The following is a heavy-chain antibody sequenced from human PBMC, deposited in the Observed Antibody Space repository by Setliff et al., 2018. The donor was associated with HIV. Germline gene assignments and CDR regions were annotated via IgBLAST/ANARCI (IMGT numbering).Heavy chain of an antibody. Sequence: SETLSLTCTVSGASISTTTYYWGWIRQPPGTGLEWIGEINHSGSTNYNPSLKSRVTISIDTSKTQFSLKLTSVTTADTAVYYCARLVWTGYGSRASDIWGQGTVVTVSS. CDR2: INHSGST. CDR1: GASISTTTYY. V-gene: IGHV4-39*07. CDR3: ARLVWTGYGSRASDI. D-gene: IGHD5-12*01. J-gene: IGHJ3*02.